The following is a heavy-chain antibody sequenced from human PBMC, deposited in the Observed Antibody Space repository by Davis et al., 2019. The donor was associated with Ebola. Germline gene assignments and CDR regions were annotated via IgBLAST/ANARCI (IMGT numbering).Heavy chain of an antibody. J-gene: IGHJ2*01. CDR3: ARERYGHEGYFDV. CDR2: INPSDGDT. Sequence: ASVKVSCKASGYTFTNYDIHWVRQAPGQGLEWMGIINPSDGDTSYSQKFRGRVTMTRDTSTSTVYMEVSSLRSYDTAVYYCARERYGHEGYFDVWGRGTLVTVSS. CDR1: GYTFTNYD. D-gene: IGHD3-16*01. V-gene: IGHV1-46*01.